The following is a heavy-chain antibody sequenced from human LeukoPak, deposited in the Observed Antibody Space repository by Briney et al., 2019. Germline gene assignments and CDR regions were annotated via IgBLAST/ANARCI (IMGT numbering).Heavy chain of an antibody. V-gene: IGHV3-30*03. J-gene: IGHJ4*02. CDR1: GFTFSSYG. CDR2: ISYDGSNK. CDR3: ARDPGEMATHFDY. Sequence: GGSLRLSCAASGFTFSSYGIHWVRQAPGKGLEWVAVISYDGSNKYYADSVKGRFTISRDNSKNTLYLQMNSLRAEDTAVYYCARDPGEMATHFDYWGQGTLVTVSS. D-gene: IGHD5-24*01.